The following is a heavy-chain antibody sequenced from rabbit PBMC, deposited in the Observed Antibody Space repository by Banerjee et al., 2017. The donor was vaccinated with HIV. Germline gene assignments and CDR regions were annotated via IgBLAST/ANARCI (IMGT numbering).Heavy chain of an antibody. Sequence: QSLEESGGDLVKPGASLTLTCTASGFSFSGSYSMCWVRQAPGKGLELIACIYTGSGSTYYASWAKGRFTISKTSSTTVTLQMTSLTAADTATYFCARGTSGNDYLYYGMDLWGQGTLVTVS. CDR3: ARGTSGNDYLYYGMDL. V-gene: IGHV1S40*01. CDR1: GFSFSGSYS. J-gene: IGHJ6*01. D-gene: IGHD1-1*01. CDR2: IYTGSGST.